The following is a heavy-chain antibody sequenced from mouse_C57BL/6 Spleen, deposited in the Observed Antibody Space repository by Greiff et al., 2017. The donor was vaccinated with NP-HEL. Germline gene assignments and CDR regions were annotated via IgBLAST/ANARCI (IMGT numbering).Heavy chain of an antibody. CDR2: ISYDGSN. V-gene: IGHV3-6*01. CDR1: GYSITSGYY. Sequence: EVQLQESGPGLVKTSQSLSLTCSVTGYSITSGYYWNWIRQFPGNKLEWMGYISYDGSNNYNPSLKNRISITRDTSKNQFFLKLNSVTTEDTATYYCARDYGGYFDVWGTGTTVTVSS. D-gene: IGHD1-1*01. J-gene: IGHJ1*03. CDR3: ARDYGGYFDV.